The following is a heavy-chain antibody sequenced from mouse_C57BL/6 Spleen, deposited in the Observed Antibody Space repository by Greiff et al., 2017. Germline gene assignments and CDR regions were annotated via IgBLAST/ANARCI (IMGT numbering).Heavy chain of an antibody. CDR2: IYPSDSET. D-gene: IGHD2-4*01. CDR1: GYTFTSYW. J-gene: IGHJ3*01. Sequence: VQLQQPGAELVRPGSSVKLSCKASGYTFTSYWMDWVKQRPGQGLEWIGNIYPSDSETHYNQKFKDKATLTVDKSSSTAYIQLSSLTSEDSAVYYCARSYDYDPAWFAYWGQGTLVTVSA. CDR3: ARSYDYDPAWFAY. V-gene: IGHV1-61*01.